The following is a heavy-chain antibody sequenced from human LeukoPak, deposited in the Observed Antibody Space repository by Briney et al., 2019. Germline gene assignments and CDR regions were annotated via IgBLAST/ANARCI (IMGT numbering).Heavy chain of an antibody. CDR3: ARDSARVRYCSSTSCHGEAFDI. V-gene: IGHV4-31*03. CDR1: GGSISSGGYY. J-gene: IGHJ3*02. CDR2: IYYSGST. Sequence: SQTLSLTCTVSGGSISSGGYYWSWIRQHPGKGLEWIGYIYYSGSTYYNPSLKSRVTISVDTSKNQFSLKLSSVTAAGTAVYYCARDSARVRYCSSTSCHGEAFDIWGQGTMVTVSS. D-gene: IGHD2-2*01.